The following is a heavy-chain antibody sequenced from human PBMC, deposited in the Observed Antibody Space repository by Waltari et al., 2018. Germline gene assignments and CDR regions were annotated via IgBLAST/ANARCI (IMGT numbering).Heavy chain of an antibody. J-gene: IGHJ4*02. CDR3: ARGHRLPFFDF. D-gene: IGHD5-18*01. CDR2: INVGNGNT. CDR1: GYTFIAYA. Sequence: QVQLVQSGAEVKKPGASVKVSCKASGYTFIAYAIHWVRQAPGQSPEWMGWINVGNGNTKYSQKLQGRVTITSDTSASTAYVALSSLTSEDTALYYCARGHRLPFFDFWGKGTLVTVSS. V-gene: IGHV1-3*01.